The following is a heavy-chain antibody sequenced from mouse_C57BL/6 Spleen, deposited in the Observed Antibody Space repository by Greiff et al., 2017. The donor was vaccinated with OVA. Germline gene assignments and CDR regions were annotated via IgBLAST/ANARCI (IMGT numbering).Heavy chain of an antibody. V-gene: IGHV5-15*01. J-gene: IGHJ4*01. D-gene: IGHD4-1*02. Sequence: EVQLVESGGGLVQPGGSLKLSCAASGFTFSDYGMAWVRQAPRKGPEWVAFISNLAYSIYYADTVTGRFTISRENAKNTLYLEMSSLRSEDTAMYYCARHPPTGTRGDAMDYWGQGTSVTVSS. CDR1: GFTFSDYG. CDR2: ISNLAYSI. CDR3: ARHPPTGTRGDAMDY.